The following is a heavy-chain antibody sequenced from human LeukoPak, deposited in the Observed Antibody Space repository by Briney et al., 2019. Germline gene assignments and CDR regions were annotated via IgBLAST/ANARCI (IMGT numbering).Heavy chain of an antibody. V-gene: IGHV3-23*01. CDR2: ISGSGGST. J-gene: IGHJ1*01. D-gene: IGHD2-15*01. Sequence: GGSLRLSCAASGFTFSSYAMSWVRQAPGKGLEWVSAISGSGGSTYYADSVKGRFTISRDNSKNTLYLQMNSLRAEDTAVYYCAKVLTRYCSGGSCSGYFQHWGQGTLVTVSS. CDR1: GFTFSSYA. CDR3: AKVLTRYCSGGSCSGYFQH.